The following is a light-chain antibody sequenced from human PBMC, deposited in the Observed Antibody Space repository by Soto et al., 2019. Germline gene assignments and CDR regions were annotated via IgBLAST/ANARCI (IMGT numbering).Light chain of an antibody. V-gene: IGLV1-40*01. CDR2: GNK. CDR3: QSYDSSLSVSYV. J-gene: IGLJ1*01. Sequence: QSPLTQPPSVSGAPGQRVTIYCTGSSANIGAGYDVHWYQQRPGTAPKLLIYGNKKRPSGVPDRFSGSKSGTSASLAITGLQAEDEADYYSQSYDSSLSVSYVFGTGTKVTVL. CDR1: SANIGAGYD.